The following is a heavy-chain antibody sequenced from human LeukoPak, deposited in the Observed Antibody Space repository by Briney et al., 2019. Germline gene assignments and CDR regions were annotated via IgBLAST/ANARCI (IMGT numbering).Heavy chain of an antibody. D-gene: IGHD6-13*01. J-gene: IGHJ4*02. CDR1: GGSISSSSYY. Sequence: KPSETLTLTCTVCGGSISSSSYYWGWIRQPPGKGLGWLGSIYYSGSSYYSPSLKSRVTISVDTSKNQFSLKLSSVTAADTAVYYCARAPVPSWVDYWGQGTLVTVSS. V-gene: IGHV4-39*07. CDR3: ARAPVPSWVDY. CDR2: IYYSGSS.